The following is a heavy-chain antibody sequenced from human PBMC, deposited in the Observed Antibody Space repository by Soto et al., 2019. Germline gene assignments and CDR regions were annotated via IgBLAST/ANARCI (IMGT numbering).Heavy chain of an antibody. CDR3: AREVGAYCSSTSCSRPPIGMDV. CDR1: GYTFTSYG. V-gene: IGHV1-18*01. J-gene: IGHJ6*02. CDR2: ISADNGNT. D-gene: IGHD2-2*01. Sequence: ASVKVSCKASGYTFTSYGISWVRQAPGQRLEWMGWISADNGNTKYSQKFQGRVTITRDTSASTAYMDLSSLRSEDTAVYYCAREVGAYCSSTSCSRPPIGMDVWGQGTTVTVSS.